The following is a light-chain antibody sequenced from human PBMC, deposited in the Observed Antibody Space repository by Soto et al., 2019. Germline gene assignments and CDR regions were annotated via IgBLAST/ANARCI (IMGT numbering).Light chain of an antibody. J-gene: IGKJ4*01. CDR2: DAS. CDR3: QQDGSTPT. Sequence: EIVLTQSPATLSLSPGERATLSCGASQSVSTNYVAWYQKKPGLAPRLLIYDASTRATAISDRFTGSGSGTDFTLTISRVEPEDFAVYYCQQDGSTPTFGGGTKVEIK. V-gene: IGKV3D-20*01. CDR1: QSVSTNY.